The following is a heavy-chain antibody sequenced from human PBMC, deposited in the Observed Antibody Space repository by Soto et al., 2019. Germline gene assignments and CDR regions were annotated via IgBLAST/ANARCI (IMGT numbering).Heavy chain of an antibody. Sequence: QVQLVESGGGVVQPGRSLRLSCAASGFTFSSYGMHWVRQAPGKGLEWVAVIWYDGSNKYYADSVKGRFTISRDNSKNTLYLQMNSLRAEDTAVYYCARDGVGAIAIYYCYGMDVWGQGTTVTVSS. V-gene: IGHV3-33*01. D-gene: IGHD1-26*01. CDR3: ARDGVGAIAIYYCYGMDV. CDR1: GFTFSSYG. CDR2: IWYDGSNK. J-gene: IGHJ6*02.